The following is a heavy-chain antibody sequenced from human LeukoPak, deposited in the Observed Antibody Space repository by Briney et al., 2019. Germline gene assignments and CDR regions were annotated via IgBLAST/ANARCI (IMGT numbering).Heavy chain of an antibody. CDR3: ARGDGYDYDFWSGSVNWFDP. J-gene: IGHJ5*02. V-gene: IGHV4-34*09. Sequence: SETLSLTCAVYGGSFSGYYWSWIRQPPGKGLEWIGYIYYSGSTYYNPSLKSRVTISVDTSKNQFSLKLSSVTAADTAVYYCARGDGYDYDFWSGSVNWFDPWGQGTLVTVSS. D-gene: IGHD3-3*01. CDR1: GGSFSGYY. CDR2: IYYSGST.